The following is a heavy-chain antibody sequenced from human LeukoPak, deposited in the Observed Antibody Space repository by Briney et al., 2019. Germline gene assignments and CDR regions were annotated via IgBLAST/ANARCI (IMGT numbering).Heavy chain of an antibody. D-gene: IGHD6-25*01. CDR2: IYPGDSET. Sequence: GESLKISCKGSGYSFPTYWIGWVRQMPGKGLEWMGIIYPGDSETRYSPSFQGQVTISADKSISTAYLQWSRLKASDTAMYYCARKSRAAYWGQGTLVTVSS. CDR3: ARKSRAAY. J-gene: IGHJ4*02. CDR1: GYSFPTYW. V-gene: IGHV5-51*01.